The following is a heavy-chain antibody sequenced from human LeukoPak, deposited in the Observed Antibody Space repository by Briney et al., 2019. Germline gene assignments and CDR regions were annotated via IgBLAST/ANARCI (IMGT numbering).Heavy chain of an antibody. D-gene: IGHD6-19*01. V-gene: IGHV4-4*07. CDR2: IYSSGSA. CDR1: GGSIINRY. CDR3: ARDVRYASGWSTPES. J-gene: IGHJ5*02. Sequence: PSETLSLTCTVSGGSIINRYWSWIRQPAGKGLEWIGRIYSSGSANYSPSLKSRVSMSIDTSNNHFSLNLTSVTAADTALYFCARDVRYASGWSTPESWGQGTLVTVSS.